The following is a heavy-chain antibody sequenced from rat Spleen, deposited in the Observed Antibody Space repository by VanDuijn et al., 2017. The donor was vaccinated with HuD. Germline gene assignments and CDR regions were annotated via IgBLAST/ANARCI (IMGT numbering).Heavy chain of an antibody. CDR1: GFSLTDYS. D-gene: IGHD1-12*02. CDR2: ISSGGST. J-gene: IGHJ2*01. Sequence: VQLKESGPGLVQPSQTLSLTCTVSGFSLTDYSVHWVRQPPGKGLEWIAAISSGGSTYYNSALKSRLSISRDNSKSQVLLKMNSLQTEDTAMYFCARSAKYYYDGSYYYVHFDYWGQGVMVTVSS. CDR3: ARSAKYYYDGSYYYVHFDY. V-gene: IGHV2S12*01.